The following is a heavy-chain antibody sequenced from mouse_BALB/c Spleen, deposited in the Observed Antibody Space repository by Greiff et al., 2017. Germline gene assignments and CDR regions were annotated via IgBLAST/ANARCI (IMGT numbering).Heavy chain of an antibody. CDR3: ARKAGLLREGYFDY. J-gene: IGHJ2*01. CDR2: INPSNGRT. D-gene: IGHD1-1*01. V-gene: IGHV1S81*02. CDR1: GYTFSSYW. Sequence: QVQLKQPGAELVKPGASVKLSCKASGYTFSSYWMHWVKQRPGQGLEWIGEINPSNGRTNYNEKFKSKATLTVDKSSSTAYMQLSSLTSEDSAVYYCARKAGLLREGYFDYWGQGTTLTVSS.